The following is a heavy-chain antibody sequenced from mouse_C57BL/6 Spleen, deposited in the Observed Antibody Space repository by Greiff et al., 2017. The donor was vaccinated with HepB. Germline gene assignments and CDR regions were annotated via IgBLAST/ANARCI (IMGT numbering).Heavy chain of an antibody. CDR1: GYAFSSYW. CDR2: IYPGDGDT. V-gene: IGHV1-80*01. Sequence: VQLQQSGAELVKPGASVKISCKASGYAFSSYWMNWVKQRPGKGLEWIGQIYPGDGDTNYNGKFKGKATLTADKSSSTAYMQLSSLTSEDSAVYFCARSGDYYGSSYHFDYWGQGTTLTVSS. D-gene: IGHD1-1*01. CDR3: ARSGDYYGSSYHFDY. J-gene: IGHJ2*01.